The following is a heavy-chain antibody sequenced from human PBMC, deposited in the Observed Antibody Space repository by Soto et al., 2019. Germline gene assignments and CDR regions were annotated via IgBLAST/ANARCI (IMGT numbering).Heavy chain of an antibody. CDR3: ARGQLPLDPAFDYYDYMDV. CDR1: GFTFSSYW. Sequence: EVQLVESGGGLVQPGGSLRLSCAASGFTFSSYWMHWVRQAPGKGLVWVSRINSDGSSTSYADSGKGRFTISRDNAKNTLYLQMNSLRAEDTAVYYRARGQLPLDPAFDYYDYMDVWGKGTTVTVSS. D-gene: IGHD3-16*02. V-gene: IGHV3-74*01. CDR2: INSDGSST. J-gene: IGHJ6*03.